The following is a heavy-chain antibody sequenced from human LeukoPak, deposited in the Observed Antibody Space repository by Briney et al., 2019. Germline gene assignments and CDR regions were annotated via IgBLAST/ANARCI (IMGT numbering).Heavy chain of an antibody. Sequence: SETLSLTCTVSGGSISSSSYYWGWIRQPPGKGLEWIGSIYYSGSTYYNPSLKSRVTISVDTSKNQFSLKLSSVTAADTAVYYCARRTTYYYGSGNNWFDPWGQRTLVTVSS. CDR3: ARRTTYYYGSGNNWFDP. V-gene: IGHV4-39*01. CDR2: IYYSGST. J-gene: IGHJ5*02. D-gene: IGHD3-10*01. CDR1: GGSISSSSYY.